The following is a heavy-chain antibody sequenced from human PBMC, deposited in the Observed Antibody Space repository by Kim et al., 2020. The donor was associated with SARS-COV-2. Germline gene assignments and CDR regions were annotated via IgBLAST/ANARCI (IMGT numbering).Heavy chain of an antibody. D-gene: IGHD6-13*01. CDR3: ARDHPWYSSSWISYGMDV. J-gene: IGHJ6*02. CDR1: GYTFTSYY. CDR2: INPSGGST. V-gene: IGHV1-46*01. Sequence: ASVKVSCKASGYTFTSYYMHWVRQAAGQGLEWMGIINPSGGSTSYAQKFQGRVTMTRDTSTSTVYMELSSLRSEDTAVYYCARDHPWYSSSWISYGMDVWGQGTTVTVSS.